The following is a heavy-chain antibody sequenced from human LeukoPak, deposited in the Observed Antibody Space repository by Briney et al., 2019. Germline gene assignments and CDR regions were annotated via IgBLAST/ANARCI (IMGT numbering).Heavy chain of an antibody. CDR2: ISFDGSNQ. Sequence: PGGSLRLSCVASGFXFSSYGMHWVRQAPGKGLEWVALISFDGSNQYYADSVKGRFTISRDNSKNTLYLQMNSLRAEDTAVYYCAKPPEVGATVGYFDYWGQGTLVTVSS. J-gene: IGHJ4*02. V-gene: IGHV3-30*18. D-gene: IGHD1-26*01. CDR3: AKPPEVGATVGYFDY. CDR1: GFXFSSYG.